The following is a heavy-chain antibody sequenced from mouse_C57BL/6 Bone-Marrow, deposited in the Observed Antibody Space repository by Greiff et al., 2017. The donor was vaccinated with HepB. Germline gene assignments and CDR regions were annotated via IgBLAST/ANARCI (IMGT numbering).Heavy chain of an antibody. J-gene: IGHJ3*01. Sequence: EVQLQQSGTVLARPGASVKMSCKTSGYTFTSYWMHWVKQRPGQGLEWIGAIYPGNSDTSYNQKFKGKAKLTAVTSASTAYMELSSLTNEDSAVYYGTRSHYSGSSYPWFAYWGQGTLVTVSA. CDR1: GYTFTSYW. V-gene: IGHV1-5*01. CDR3: TRSHYSGSSYPWFAY. D-gene: IGHD1-1*01. CDR2: IYPGNSDT.